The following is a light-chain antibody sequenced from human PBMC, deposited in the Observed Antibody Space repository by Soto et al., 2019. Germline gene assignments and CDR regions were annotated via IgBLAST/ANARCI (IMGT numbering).Light chain of an antibody. CDR1: QSISTY. V-gene: IGKV1-39*01. J-gene: IGKJ2*02. Sequence: DIRMTQSPSSLSASVGDRVTITCRASQSISTYLNWYQQKVGKAPKLLIYAASSLQRGVPSRFSGSGSGTDFTLTISSLQPEDFATYYCQQSYSTPRTFGPGTKLEIK. CDR3: QQSYSTPRT. CDR2: AAS.